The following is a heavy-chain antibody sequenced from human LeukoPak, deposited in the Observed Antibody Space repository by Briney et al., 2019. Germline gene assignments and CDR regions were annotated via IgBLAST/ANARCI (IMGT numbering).Heavy chain of an antibody. CDR3: ARDTDSSGWSGAFDI. Sequence: ASVKVSCKASGGTFSSYAISWVRQAPGQGLEWMGIINSSGGSTNYAQKFQGRVTMTRDTSTSTVYMELSSLRFEDTAVYYCARDTDSSGWSGAFDIWGQGTMVTVSS. J-gene: IGHJ3*02. D-gene: IGHD6-19*01. V-gene: IGHV1-46*01. CDR2: INSSGGST. CDR1: GGTFSSYA.